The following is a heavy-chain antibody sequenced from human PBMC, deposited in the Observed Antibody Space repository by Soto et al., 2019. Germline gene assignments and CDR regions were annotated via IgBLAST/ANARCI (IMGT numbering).Heavy chain of an antibody. V-gene: IGHV1-3*01. CDR3: ARPYGGRLLNWFDP. J-gene: IGHJ5*02. D-gene: IGHD4-17*01. CDR2: INAGNGNT. Sequence: QVQLVQAGAEVKKPGASVKVSCKASGYTFTSYAMHWVRQAPGQRLEWMGWINAGNGNTKYSQKFQGRVTITRDTSASTDYMELSSLRSEDTAVYYCARPYGGRLLNWFDPWGKGTLVTVSS. CDR1: GYTFTSYA.